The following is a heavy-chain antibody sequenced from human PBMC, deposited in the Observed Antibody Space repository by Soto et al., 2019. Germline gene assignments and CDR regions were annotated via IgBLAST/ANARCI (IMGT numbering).Heavy chain of an antibody. Sequence: SETLSLTCTVSGGSVSGSGYYWGWIRQPPGKGLEWIGTIYYTGSTNYNPSLKSRVTISVDTSKNQFSLKLSSVTAADTAVYYCARKVAATLPYYYYGMDVWGQGTTVTVSS. V-gene: IGHV4-39*07. D-gene: IGHD2-15*01. CDR1: GGSVSGSGYY. CDR3: ARKVAATLPYYYYGMDV. CDR2: IYYTGST. J-gene: IGHJ6*02.